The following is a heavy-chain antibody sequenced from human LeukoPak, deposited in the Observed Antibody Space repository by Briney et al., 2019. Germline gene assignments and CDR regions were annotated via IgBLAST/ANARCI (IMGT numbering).Heavy chain of an antibody. V-gene: IGHV4-4*02. CDR1: GGSISSTNW. D-gene: IGHD6-13*01. Sequence: SETLSLTCGVSGGSISSTNWWSWVRQPPGQGLEWIGEISLAGRTNYNPSLKSRVTISVDRSKNQFSLKLSSVTAADTAVYYCARGLAFDYWGQGTLVTVSS. CDR2: ISLAGRT. J-gene: IGHJ4*02. CDR3: ARGLAFDY.